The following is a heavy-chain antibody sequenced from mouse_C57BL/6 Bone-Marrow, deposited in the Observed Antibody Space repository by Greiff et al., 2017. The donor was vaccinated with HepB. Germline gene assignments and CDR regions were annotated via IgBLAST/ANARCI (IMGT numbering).Heavy chain of an antibody. D-gene: IGHD2-4*01. J-gene: IGHJ2*01. Sequence: VQVVESDAELVKPGASVKISCKVSGYTFTDHTIHWMKQRPEQGLEWIGYIYPRDGSTKYNEKFKGKATLTADKSSSTAYMQLNSLTSEDSAVYFCARVHYDYDGYYFDYWGQGTTLTVSS. CDR1: GYTFTDHT. CDR3: ARVHYDYDGYYFDY. CDR2: IYPRDGST. V-gene: IGHV1-78*01.